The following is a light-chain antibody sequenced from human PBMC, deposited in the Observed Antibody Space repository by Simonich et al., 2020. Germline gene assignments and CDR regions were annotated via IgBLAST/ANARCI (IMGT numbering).Light chain of an antibody. V-gene: IGLV6-57*03. CDR3: QSYDSSNHRV. Sequence: NFMLTQPHSVSESPGKTVTISCTRSSGSIASNYVQWYQQRPGSAPTTVSYEDNQSPAGVPDRVSGSIDSSSNSASLTISGLKTEDEADYYCQSYDSSNHRVFGGGTKLTVL. J-gene: IGLJ3*02. CDR1: SGSIASNY. CDR2: EDN.